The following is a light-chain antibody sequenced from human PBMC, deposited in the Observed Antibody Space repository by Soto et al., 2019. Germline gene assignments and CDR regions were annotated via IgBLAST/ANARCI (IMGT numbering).Light chain of an antibody. CDR3: AAWDDSLSGPM. CDR1: SSNIGSNT. CDR2: STN. J-gene: IGLJ3*02. Sequence: QSVLTQQPSASGTPGQRVTISCSGSSSNIGSNTVTWYQQLPGTAPKLLIYSTNQRPSGVPDRISGTKSGTSASLAISGLQSEDEADYYCAAWDDSLSGPMFGGGTKVTVL. V-gene: IGLV1-44*01.